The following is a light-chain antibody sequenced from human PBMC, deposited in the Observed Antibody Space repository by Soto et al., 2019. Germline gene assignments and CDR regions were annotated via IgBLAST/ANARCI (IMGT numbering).Light chain of an antibody. V-gene: IGLV2-14*03. CDR1: SSDIGAFNH. CDR2: DVI. J-gene: IGLJ1*01. CDR3: SSYTSSSSYV. Sequence: QSALTQPASVSDSPGQSITISCIGTSSDIGAFNHVSWHQQHPGKAPKLIIYDVINRPSGVSNRFSGSKTGNTASLIISGLQAEDGADYYCSSYTSSSSYVFGSGTKVTVL.